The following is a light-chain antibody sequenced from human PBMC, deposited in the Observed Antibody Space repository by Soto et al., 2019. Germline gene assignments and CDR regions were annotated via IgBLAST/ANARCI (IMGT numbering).Light chain of an antibody. Sequence: EIVMTQSPATLSVSPGERATLSCRASQSVSSNLAWYQQKPGQAPRLLIYGASTRATGIPARFSSSGSGTEFTLTISSLQSEDFAVYYCQQYNNWPQTFGQGTKVDIK. CDR2: GAS. CDR1: QSVSSN. J-gene: IGKJ1*01. V-gene: IGKV3-15*01. CDR3: QQYNNWPQT.